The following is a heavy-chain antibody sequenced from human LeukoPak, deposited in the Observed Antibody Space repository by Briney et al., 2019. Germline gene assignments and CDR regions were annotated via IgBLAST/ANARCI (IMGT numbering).Heavy chain of an antibody. J-gene: IGHJ4*02. V-gene: IGHV3-33*01. CDR3: ARAAYGDYDNFDY. CDR1: GFAFSSYG. Sequence: GGSLRLSCAASGFAFSSYGMHWVRQAPGKGLEWVAVIWYDGSNKYYADSVKGRFTISRGNSKNTLYLQMNSLRAEDTAVYYCARAAYGDYDNFDYWGQGTLVTVSS. D-gene: IGHD4-17*01. CDR2: IWYDGSNK.